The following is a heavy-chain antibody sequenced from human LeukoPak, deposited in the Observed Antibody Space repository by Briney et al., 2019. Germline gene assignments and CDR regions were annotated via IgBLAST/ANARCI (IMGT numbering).Heavy chain of an antibody. CDR2: INHSGST. J-gene: IGHJ5*02. D-gene: IGHD2-21*02. CDR1: GGSFSGYY. V-gene: IGHV4-34*01. CDR3: EAYCGGDCLFDP. Sequence: PSETLSLTCAVYGGSFSGYYWSWIRQPPGKGLEWIGEINHSGSTTYNPSLKSRVTISVDTSKNQFSLKLSSVTAADTAVYYCEAYCGGDCLFDPWGQGTLVTVSS.